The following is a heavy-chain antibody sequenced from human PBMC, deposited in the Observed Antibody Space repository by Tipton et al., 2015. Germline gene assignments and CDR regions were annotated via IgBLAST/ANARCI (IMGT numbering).Heavy chain of an antibody. CDR3: ASSGGYSYPNWFDP. V-gene: IGHV4-39*02. J-gene: IGHJ5*02. CDR2: ISYSGTT. D-gene: IGHD5-18*01. Sequence: TLSLTCTISSGSISSGPYNWGWIRQPPGKGLEWIGSISYSGTTHYNPSLTSRVTTSVDTSKNHFSLRLTSVTAADTAVYYCASSGGYSYPNWFDPWGQGTLVTVSS. CDR1: SGSISSGPYN.